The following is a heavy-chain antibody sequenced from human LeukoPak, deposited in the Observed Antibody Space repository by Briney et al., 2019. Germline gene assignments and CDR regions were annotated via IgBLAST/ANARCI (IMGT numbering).Heavy chain of an antibody. CDR2: INHIGST. Sequence: PSETLSLTCAVYGGSFSGYYWSWIRQPPGKGLEWIGEINHIGSTSYNPSLKSRLSISVDTSKNQFSLKLSSVTAADTAVYYCAANMGMGSRWGQGTLVTVSS. V-gene: IGHV4-34*01. CDR3: AANMGMGSR. J-gene: IGHJ4*02. CDR1: GGSFSGYY. D-gene: IGHD7-27*01.